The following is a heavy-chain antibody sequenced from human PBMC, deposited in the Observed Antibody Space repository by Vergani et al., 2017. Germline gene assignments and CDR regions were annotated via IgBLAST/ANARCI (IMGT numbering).Heavy chain of an antibody. CDR2: ISYDGSNN. D-gene: IGHD6-13*01. Sequence: QVQMVESGGGVVQPGRSLRRSCAASGFTFSSYAMHWVRQAPGKGLEWVAVISYDGSNNYYADYVKGRFTISRDNSKNTLYLQMNSLRAEDTAVYYCARVFSWYGALDIWGQGTMVTVSS. J-gene: IGHJ3*02. CDR3: ARVFSWYGALDI. CDR1: GFTFSSYA. V-gene: IGHV3-30-3*01.